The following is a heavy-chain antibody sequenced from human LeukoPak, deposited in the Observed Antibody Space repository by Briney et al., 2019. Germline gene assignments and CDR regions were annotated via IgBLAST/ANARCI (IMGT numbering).Heavy chain of an antibody. D-gene: IGHD6-13*01. J-gene: IGHJ4*02. CDR3: ARAGGSSWGDY. V-gene: IGHV3-21*01. CDR1: GFTFSSYS. Sequence: GGSLRLSCAASGFTFSSYSMNWVRQAPGKGPEWVSSISSSSSYIYYADSVKGRFTISRDSAKNSLYLQMNSLRADDTAVYYCARAGGSSWGDYWGQGTLVTVSS. CDR2: ISSSSSYI.